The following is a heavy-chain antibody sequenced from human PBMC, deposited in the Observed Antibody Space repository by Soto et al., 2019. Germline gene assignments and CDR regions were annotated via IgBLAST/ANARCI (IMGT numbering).Heavy chain of an antibody. CDR3: AREGYCSSTSCYGLGVVKRWFDP. D-gene: IGHD2-2*01. V-gene: IGHV4-31*03. CDR1: GGSISSGGYY. Sequence: SETLSLTCTVSGGSISSGGYYWSWIRQHPGKGLEWIGYIYYSGSTYYNPSLKSRVTISVDTSKNQFSLKLSSVTAADTAVYYCAREGYCSSTSCYGLGVVKRWFDPWGQGTLVTLSS. J-gene: IGHJ5*02. CDR2: IYYSGST.